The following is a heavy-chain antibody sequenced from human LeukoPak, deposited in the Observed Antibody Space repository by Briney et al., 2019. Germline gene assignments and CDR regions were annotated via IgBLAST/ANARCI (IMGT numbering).Heavy chain of an antibody. Sequence: GGSLRLSCAASGFTFSSYSMNWVRQAPGKGLEWVSSISSSSSYIYYADSVKGRFTISRDNAKNSLYLQMNSLRAEDTAVYYCARDRSGGLSMVDYWGQGTLVTVSS. V-gene: IGHV3-21*01. CDR1: GFTFSSYS. J-gene: IGHJ4*02. CDR2: ISSSSSYI. D-gene: IGHD3-10*01. CDR3: ARDRSGGLSMVDY.